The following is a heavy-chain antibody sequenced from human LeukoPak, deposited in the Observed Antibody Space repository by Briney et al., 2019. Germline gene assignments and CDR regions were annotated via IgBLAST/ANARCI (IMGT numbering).Heavy chain of an antibody. V-gene: IGHV3-7*01. CDR3: ARDDENYGSGSYYNVFSY. Sequence: GGSLRLSCAASGFTFSSYWMSWVRQAPGKGLEWVANIKQDGSEKYYADSVKGRFTISRDNAKNSLYLQMNSLRAEDTAVYYCARDDENYGSGSYYNVFSYWGQGTLVTVSS. CDR1: GFTFSSYW. CDR2: IKQDGSEK. J-gene: IGHJ4*02. D-gene: IGHD3-10*01.